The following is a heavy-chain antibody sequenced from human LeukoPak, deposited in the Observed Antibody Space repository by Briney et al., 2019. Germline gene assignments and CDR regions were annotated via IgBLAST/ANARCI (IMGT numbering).Heavy chain of an antibody. CDR2: ISGSGGST. CDR1: GFTFSSYA. V-gene: IGHV3-23*01. Sequence: PGGSLRLSCAASGFTFSSYAMSWVRQAPGKGLEWVSAISGSGGSTYYADSVKGRFTIPRDNSKNTLYLQMNSLRAEDTAVYYCATSPASDYDFWSGYRMGYYYYGMDVWGQGTTVTVSS. J-gene: IGHJ6*02. D-gene: IGHD3-3*01. CDR3: ATSPASDYDFWSGYRMGYYYYGMDV.